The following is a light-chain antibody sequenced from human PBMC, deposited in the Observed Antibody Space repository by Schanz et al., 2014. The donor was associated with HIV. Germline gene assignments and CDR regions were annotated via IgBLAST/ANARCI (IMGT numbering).Light chain of an antibody. CDR2: DVN. V-gene: IGLV2-14*01. CDR1: KSDVGGYDY. Sequence: QSALTQPASVSGSPGQSITISCTGTKSDVGGYDYVSWYQQHPGKAPKLIIYDVNYRPSGSSNRFSGSKSGSTASLTISGLQAEDEADYYCSSYTSSSTWVFGGGTKLTVL. CDR3: SSYTSSSTWV. J-gene: IGLJ3*02.